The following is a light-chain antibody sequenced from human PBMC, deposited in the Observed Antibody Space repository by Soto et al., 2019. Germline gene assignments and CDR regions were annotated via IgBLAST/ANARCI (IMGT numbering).Light chain of an antibody. CDR1: SSNIGSHT. V-gene: IGLV1-44*01. CDR3: AAWDDSLNGVV. CDR2: SNT. J-gene: IGLJ2*01. Sequence: QSVLTQPPSASGTPGQTIAISCSGGSSNIGSHTVNWYQQLPGTAPRLLIYSNTQRPSGVPGRFSGSKSGTSASLAISGLQSEYGGDYYCAAWDDSLNGVVFGGGTKVTVL.